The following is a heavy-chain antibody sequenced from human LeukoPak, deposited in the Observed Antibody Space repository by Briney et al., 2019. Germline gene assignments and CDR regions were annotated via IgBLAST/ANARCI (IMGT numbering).Heavy chain of an antibody. J-gene: IGHJ4*02. CDR2: IHTSGES. CDR3: ARLGSYHDC. CDR1: GASISNYY. D-gene: IGHD1-26*01. V-gene: IGHV4-4*09. Sequence: PSETLSLTCTVSGASISNYYWSWIRQTPEKELEWMVHIHTSGESRYYPSLESRLTMSIDTSRNQLSVKLTSVTAADTAVYFCARLGSYHDCWGQGALVTVSS.